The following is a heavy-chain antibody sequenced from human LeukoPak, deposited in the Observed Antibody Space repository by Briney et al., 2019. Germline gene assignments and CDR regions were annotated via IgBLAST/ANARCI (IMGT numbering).Heavy chain of an antibody. CDR2: INQDGSDK. CDR1: GFTFRSHW. Sequence: AGGSLRLSCAAAGFTFRSHWMSWIRQAPGQGLEWVANINQDGSDKYYVDSVKGRFTISRDNAKNSLYLQMDSLRAEDTAVYYCARVIYDAPAFDIWGQGTMVTVSS. CDR3: ARVIYDAPAFDI. J-gene: IGHJ3*02. D-gene: IGHD4/OR15-4a*01. V-gene: IGHV3-7*01.